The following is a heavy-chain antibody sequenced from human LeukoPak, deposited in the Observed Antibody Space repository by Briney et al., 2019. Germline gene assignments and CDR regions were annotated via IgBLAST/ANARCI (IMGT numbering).Heavy chain of an antibody. V-gene: IGHV3-21*01. D-gene: IGHD6-13*01. CDR2: ISSSSSYI. J-gene: IGHJ3*02. CDR1: GFTFSSYS. CDR3: ASGKLAAAGPWDAFDI. Sequence: GGSLRLSCAASGFTFSSYSMNWVRQAPGKGLEWVSSISSSSSYIYYADSVKGRFTISRDNAKNSLYLQMNSLRAEDTAVYYCASGKLAAAGPWDAFDIWGQGTMVTVSS.